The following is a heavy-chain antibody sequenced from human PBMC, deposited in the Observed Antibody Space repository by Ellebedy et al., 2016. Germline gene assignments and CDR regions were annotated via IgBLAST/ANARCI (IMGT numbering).Heavy chain of an antibody. CDR2: ISGNGYSI. D-gene: IGHD3-10*01. J-gene: IGHJ4*02. CDR3: AKNGYGSRSHFYFDF. V-gene: IGHV3-23*01. CDR1: GLTLTSSA. Sequence: GGSLRLXCAAPGLTLTSSAMSWVRQAPGRGLEWVSVISGNGYSIYYADSVKGRLTISKDNSKNTVFLHMNSLRAEDTATYYCAKNGYGSRSHFYFDFWGQGTRVTVAS.